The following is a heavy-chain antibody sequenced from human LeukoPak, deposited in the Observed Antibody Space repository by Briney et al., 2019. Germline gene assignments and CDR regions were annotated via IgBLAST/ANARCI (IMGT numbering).Heavy chain of an antibody. CDR1: GYTFTSYD. Sequence: ASVKVSCKASGYTFTSYDINWVRQAPGQGLEWMGIINPSGGSTSYAQKFQGRVTMTRDMSSSTVYMELSSLRSEDTAVYYCARVLTGTTYSSFDYWGQGTLVTVSS. CDR2: INPSGGST. V-gene: IGHV1-46*01. D-gene: IGHD1-20*01. J-gene: IGHJ4*02. CDR3: ARVLTGTTYSSFDY.